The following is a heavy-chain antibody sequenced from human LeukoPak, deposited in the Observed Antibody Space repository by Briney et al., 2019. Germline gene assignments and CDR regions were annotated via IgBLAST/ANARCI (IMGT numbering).Heavy chain of an antibody. CDR1: GFTFSGSA. CDR3: ATDDYGAFDY. CDR2: IKQDGSEK. D-gene: IGHD4/OR15-4a*01. Sequence: GGSLKLSCAASGFTFSGSAMHWVRQAPGKGLEWVANIKQDGSEKYYVDSVKGRFTISRDNAKNSLYLQMNSLRAEDTAVYYCATDDYGAFDYWGQGTLVTVSS. V-gene: IGHV3-7*01. J-gene: IGHJ4*02.